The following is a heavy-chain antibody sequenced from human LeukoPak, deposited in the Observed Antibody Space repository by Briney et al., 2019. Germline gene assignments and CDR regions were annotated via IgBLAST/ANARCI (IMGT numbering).Heavy chain of an antibody. CDR3: ARHGGVGPKRDYFDY. CDR1: GGTFSSYA. J-gene: IGHJ4*02. D-gene: IGHD3-16*01. CDR2: IIPIFGTA. Sequence: SVKVSCKTSGGTFSSYAISWVRQAPGQGLEWMGGIIPIFGTANYAQKFRGRVTITADKSTRTAYMELSSLRSEDTAVYYCARHGGVGPKRDYFDYWGPGTLVTVSS. V-gene: IGHV1-69*06.